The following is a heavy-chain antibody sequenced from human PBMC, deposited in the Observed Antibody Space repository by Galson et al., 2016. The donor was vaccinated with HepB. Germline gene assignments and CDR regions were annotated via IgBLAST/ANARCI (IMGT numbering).Heavy chain of an antibody. J-gene: IGHJ2*01. V-gene: IGHV3-30-3*01. Sequence: SLRLSCAASGFTFTSYTMHWVRQAPGKGLEWMAVVLFDGFNKYYTDSVKGRFTISRDNSNNTLHLQLDSLRTEDTAVYYCVRDSWGKYYDTNGRLYWGLGTLFTVSS. CDR1: GFTFTSYT. CDR2: VLFDGFNK. CDR3: VRDSWGKYYDTNGRLY. D-gene: IGHD2-8*01.